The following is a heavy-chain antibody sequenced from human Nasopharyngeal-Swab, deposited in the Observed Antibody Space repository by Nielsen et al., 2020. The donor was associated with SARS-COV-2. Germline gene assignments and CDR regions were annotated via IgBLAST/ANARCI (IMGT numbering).Heavy chain of an antibody. CDR2: IAHDASNE. V-gene: IGHV3-30*03. CDR1: GFTFSSFG. J-gene: IGHJ4*02. CDR3: ARGTSTSPGIDY. D-gene: IGHD1-1*01. Sequence: GGSLRLSCAASGFTFSSFGMHWVRQAPGKGLEWVAFIAHDASNEYYGDSVKGRFSISRDSSKNTLYLQMNSLIAEDTAVYFCARGTSTSPGIDYWGLGTLVTVSS.